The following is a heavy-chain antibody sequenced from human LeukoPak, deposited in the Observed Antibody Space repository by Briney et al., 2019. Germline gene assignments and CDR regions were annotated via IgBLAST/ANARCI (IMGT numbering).Heavy chain of an antibody. J-gene: IGHJ4*02. CDR2: TYRDGNT. D-gene: IGHD6-19*01. CDR1: GLIVNNNY. CDR3: ACSGPYSNGGVMTDY. Sequence: PGGSLRLSCAASGLIVNNNYMSWVRQAPGKGLEWVSITYRDGNTNYADSVKGRFTISRDNSKNTLSLQMNSLRAEDTAVYYCACSGPYSNGGVMTDYWGQGTLVTVFS. V-gene: IGHV3-66*01.